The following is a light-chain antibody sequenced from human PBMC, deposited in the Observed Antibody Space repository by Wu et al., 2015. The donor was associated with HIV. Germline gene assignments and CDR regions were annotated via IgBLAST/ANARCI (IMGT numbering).Light chain of an antibody. CDR3: RQYNMYPWT. CDR1: DNVSGL. CDR2: QSS. V-gene: IGKV1-5*03. J-gene: IGKJ1*01. Sequence: DIQLTQSPSTLSASVGDKVTITCRARDNVSGLLAWYQQRPGQAPKLLIFQSSSLGNGIPSRFSGSGSERQFTLTIDGLQSDDFATYYCRQYNMYPWTFGQGTKIDIK.